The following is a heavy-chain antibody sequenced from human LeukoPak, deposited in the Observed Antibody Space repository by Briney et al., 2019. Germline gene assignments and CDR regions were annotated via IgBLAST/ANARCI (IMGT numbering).Heavy chain of an antibody. J-gene: IGHJ4*02. CDR3: ARTKRTSHYYFDY. V-gene: IGHV4-4*07. CDR1: GGSITGYY. D-gene: IGHD2-2*01. CDR2: IYPNGGT. Sequence: ASETLPLTCSVSGGSITGYYWSWIRQPDGKGLEWIGRIYPNGGTNYNPSLKSRATMSVDTSKNQFSLKLTSVTAADTAMYYCARTKRTSHYYFDYWGQGTLATVSS.